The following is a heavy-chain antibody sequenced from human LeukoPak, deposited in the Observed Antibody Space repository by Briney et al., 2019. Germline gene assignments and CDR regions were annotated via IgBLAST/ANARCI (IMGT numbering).Heavy chain of an antibody. CDR3: AKDGDSGSYSDY. CDR2: ISYDGSNK. Sequence: GGSLRLSCAASGFTFSSYGMHWVRQAPGKGLEWVAVISYDGSNKYYADSVKGRFTISRDNSKNTLYLQMNNLRAEDTAVYYCAKDGDSGSYSDYWGQGTLVTVSS. J-gene: IGHJ4*02. V-gene: IGHV3-30*18. D-gene: IGHD1-26*01. CDR1: GFTFSSYG.